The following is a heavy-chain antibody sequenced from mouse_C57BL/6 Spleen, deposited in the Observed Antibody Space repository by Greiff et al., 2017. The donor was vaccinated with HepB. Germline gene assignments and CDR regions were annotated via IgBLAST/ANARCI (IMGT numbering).Heavy chain of an antibody. V-gene: IGHV1-59*01. J-gene: IGHJ3*01. Sequence: QVQLQQPGAELVRPGTSVKLSCKASGYTFTSYWMHWVKQRPGQGLEWIGVIDPSDSYTNYNQKFKGKATLTVDTSSSTAYMQLSSLTSEDSSAYYSASQRQLRLAYWGQGTLVTVSA. CDR1: GYTFTSYW. D-gene: IGHD3-2*02. CDR2: IDPSDSYT. CDR3: ASQRQLRLAY.